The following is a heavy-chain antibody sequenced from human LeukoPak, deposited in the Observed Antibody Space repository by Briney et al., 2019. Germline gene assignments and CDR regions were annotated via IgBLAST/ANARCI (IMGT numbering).Heavy chain of an antibody. CDR3: ARGPRSTVRGVIRGWFDP. CDR2: INPSGGST. V-gene: IGHV1-46*01. J-gene: IGHJ5*02. Sequence: EASVKVSCKASGYTFTSYYMHWVRQAPGQGLEWMGIINPSGGSTSYAQKFQGRVTMTRDTSTSTVYMELSSLRSEDTAVYYCARGPRSTVRGVIRGWFDPWGQGTLVTVSS. D-gene: IGHD3-10*01. CDR1: GYTFTSYY.